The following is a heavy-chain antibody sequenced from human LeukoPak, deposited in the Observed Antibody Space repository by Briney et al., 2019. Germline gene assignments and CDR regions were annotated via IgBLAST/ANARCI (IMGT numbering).Heavy chain of an antibody. CDR3: ARDEPHYYDSSGYYGFGDY. CDR2: IIPILGIA. V-gene: IGHV1-69*04. Sequence: SVKVSCKTSGYTFTGYYMHWVRQAPGQGLEWMGRIIPILGIANYAQKFQGRVTITADKSTSTAYMELSSLRSEDTAVYYCARDEPHYYDSSGYYGFGDYWGQGTLVTVSS. J-gene: IGHJ4*02. D-gene: IGHD3-22*01. CDR1: GYTFTGYY.